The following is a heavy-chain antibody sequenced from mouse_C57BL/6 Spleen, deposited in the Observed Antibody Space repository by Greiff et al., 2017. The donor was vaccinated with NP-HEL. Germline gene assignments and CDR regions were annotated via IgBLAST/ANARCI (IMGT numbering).Heavy chain of an antibody. Sequence: EVKVVESEGGLVQPGSSMKLSCTASGFTFSDYYMAWVRQVPEKGLEWVANINYDGSSTYYLDSLKSRFIISRDNAKNILYLQMSSLKSEDTATYYCARGYGNYVWFAYWGQGTLVTVSA. CDR2: INYDGSST. D-gene: IGHD2-1*01. CDR3: ARGYGNYVWFAY. J-gene: IGHJ3*01. V-gene: IGHV5-16*01. CDR1: GFTFSDYY.